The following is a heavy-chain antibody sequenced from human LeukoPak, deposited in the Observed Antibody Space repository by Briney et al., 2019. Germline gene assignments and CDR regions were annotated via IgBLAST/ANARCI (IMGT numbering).Heavy chain of an antibody. D-gene: IGHD2-2*01. V-gene: IGHV1-69*13. CDR2: IIPIFGTA. CDR1: GYTFTSYG. Sequence: ASVKVSCKASGYTFTSYGISWVRQAPGQALEWMGGIIPIFGTANYAQKFQGRVTITADESTSTAYMELSSLRSEDTAVYYCARGEYQLLGDAFDIWGQGTMVTVSS. CDR3: ARGEYQLLGDAFDI. J-gene: IGHJ3*02.